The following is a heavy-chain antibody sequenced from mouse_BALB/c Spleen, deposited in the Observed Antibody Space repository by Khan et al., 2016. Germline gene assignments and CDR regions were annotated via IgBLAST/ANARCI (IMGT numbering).Heavy chain of an antibody. D-gene: IGHD2-14*01. CDR3: ANWYEAWFTY. Sequence: QVQLQQSGAELVRPGASVTLSCKALGYTFTDYEMHWVKQTPVHGLEWIGGIHPGRSGAAYNQQFKGKATLTDNKSSSTAYMELSSLTSEDSAVSYCANWYEAWFTYWGQGTLVTVSA. V-gene: IGHV1-15*01. CDR1: GYTFTDYE. J-gene: IGHJ3*01. CDR2: IHPGRSGA.